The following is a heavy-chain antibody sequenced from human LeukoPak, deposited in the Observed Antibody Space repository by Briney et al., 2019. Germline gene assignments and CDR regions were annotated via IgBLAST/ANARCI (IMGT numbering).Heavy chain of an antibody. V-gene: IGHV4-34*01. Sequence: SETLSLTCAVYGGSFSGYYWSWIRQPPGKGLEWIGEINHRGSTNYNPSLKSRVTISVDTSKNQFSLKLSSVTAADTAVYYCARGGYGDWFRDGAVDDAFDIWGQGTMVTVSS. D-gene: IGHD2-21*02. CDR2: INHRGST. CDR3: ARGGYGDWFRDGAVDDAFDI. CDR1: GGSFSGYY. J-gene: IGHJ3*02.